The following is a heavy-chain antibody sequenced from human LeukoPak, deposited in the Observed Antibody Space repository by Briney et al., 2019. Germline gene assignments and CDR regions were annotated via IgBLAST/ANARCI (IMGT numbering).Heavy chain of an antibody. V-gene: IGHV3-21*01. D-gene: IGHD2/OR15-2a*01. CDR3: ATIVNSDGFDV. CDR2: ISSSSTYI. Sequence: NPGGSLRLFCAASGFSFTTYSMNWVRQAPGKGLERISFISSSSTYIYYSDSVQGRFTISRDNARNSLYLQMNSLRAEDTAIYYCATIVNSDGFDVWGQGTMVAVSS. CDR1: GFSFTTYS. J-gene: IGHJ3*01.